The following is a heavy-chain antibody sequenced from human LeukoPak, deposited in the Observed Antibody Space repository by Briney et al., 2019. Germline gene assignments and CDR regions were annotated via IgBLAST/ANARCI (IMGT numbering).Heavy chain of an antibody. D-gene: IGHD3-10*01. Sequence: SETLSLTCTVSGGSISSYYWSWIRQPPGKGLEWIGYIYYSGGTNYNPSLKSRVTISVDTSKNQFSLKLSSVTAADTAVYYCARDAGSGTPWGFDPWGQGTLVTVSS. V-gene: IGHV4-59*01. CDR1: GGSISSYY. CDR2: IYYSGGT. CDR3: ARDAGSGTPWGFDP. J-gene: IGHJ5*02.